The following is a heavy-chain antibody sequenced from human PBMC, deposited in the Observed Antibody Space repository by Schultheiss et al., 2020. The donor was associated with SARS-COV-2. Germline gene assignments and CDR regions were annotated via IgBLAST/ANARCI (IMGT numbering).Heavy chain of an antibody. J-gene: IGHJ4*02. D-gene: IGHD1-20*01. V-gene: IGHV4-34*09. CDR3: ASVPNSNWNDGY. CDR1: GGSFSGYY. CDR2: IYYSGST. Sequence: SETLSLTCAVYGGSFSGYYWSWIRQPPGKGLEWIGYIYYSGSTYYNPSLKSRVTISVDTSKNQFSLKLSSVTAADTAVYYCASVPNSNWNDGYWGQGTLVTVSS.